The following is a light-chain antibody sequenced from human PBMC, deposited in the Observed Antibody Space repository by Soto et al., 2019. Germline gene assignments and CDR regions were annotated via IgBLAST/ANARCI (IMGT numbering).Light chain of an antibody. CDR3: QQSYSTPAGT. Sequence: VIWMTQSPSLLSASTGDRVTITCLASQYITSYLAWYQQKPGKAPKLLIYAASTLQSGVPSRFSGSGSGTDFTLTISSLQPEDFATYYCQQSYSTPAGTFGQGTKVDIK. CDR1: QYITSY. J-gene: IGKJ1*01. CDR2: AAS. V-gene: IGKV1D-8*03.